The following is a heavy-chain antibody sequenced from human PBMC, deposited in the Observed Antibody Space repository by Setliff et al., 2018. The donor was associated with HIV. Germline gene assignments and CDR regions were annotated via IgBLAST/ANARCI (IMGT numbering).Heavy chain of an antibody. V-gene: IGHV1-8*01. J-gene: IGHJ5*02. CDR3: ARGRFRLRYLLDL. D-gene: IGHD3-10*01. CDR2: MNPNSGNT. Sequence: GSSVKVSCKASGYTFTTYDINWARQATGQGLEWMGWMNPNSGNTGYAQKFRGRVTMTRNTSTSTAYMELSSLRFEDTAVKYCARGRFRLRYLLDLWGQGTLVTVSS. CDR1: GYTFTTYD.